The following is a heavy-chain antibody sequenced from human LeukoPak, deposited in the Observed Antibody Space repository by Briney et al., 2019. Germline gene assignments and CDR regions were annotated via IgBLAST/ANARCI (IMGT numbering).Heavy chain of an antibody. Sequence: PGGSLRLSCATSGFTFRSYDMNWVRQAPGEGLEWVSYISSSGSTIYYVDSVKGRFTISRDNAKNSLYLQMNSLRAEDTAVYYCARGAWGVFDIWGQGTMVTVSS. CDR3: ARGAWGVFDI. CDR1: GFTFRSYD. V-gene: IGHV3-48*03. CDR2: ISSSGSTI. D-gene: IGHD7-27*01. J-gene: IGHJ3*02.